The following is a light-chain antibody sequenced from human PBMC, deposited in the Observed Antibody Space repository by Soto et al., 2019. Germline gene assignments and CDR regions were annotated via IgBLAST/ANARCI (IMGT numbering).Light chain of an antibody. CDR1: SSDVGGYTY. J-gene: IGLJ2*01. CDR3: SSYTSSSTLV. V-gene: IGLV2-14*01. CDR2: DLS. Sequence: QSALTQPASVSGSPGQSITISCTGTSSDVGGYTYVSWYQQHPGKAPKLIIYDLSNRPSGVSNRFSASKSGNTASLTISGLQAEYEADYYCSSYTSSSTLVFGGGTKLTVL.